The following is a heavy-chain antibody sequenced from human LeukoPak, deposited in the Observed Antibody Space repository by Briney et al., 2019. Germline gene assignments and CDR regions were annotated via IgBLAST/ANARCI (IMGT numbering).Heavy chain of an antibody. V-gene: IGHV4-34*01. CDR1: GGSFSGYY. CDR2: INHSGST. Sequence: SETLSLTCAVYGGSFSGYYWSWIRQPPGKGLEWIGEINHSGSTNYNLSLKSRVTISVDTSKNQFSPKLSSVTAADTAVYYCARGRRDGYYYYYYGMDVWGQGTTVTVSS. J-gene: IGHJ6*02. CDR3: ARGRRDGYYYYYYGMDV.